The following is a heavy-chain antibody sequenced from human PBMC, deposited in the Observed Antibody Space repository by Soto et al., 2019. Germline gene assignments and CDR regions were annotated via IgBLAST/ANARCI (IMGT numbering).Heavy chain of an antibody. CDR1: GYTFTSYY. Sequence: GASVKVSCKASGYTFTSYYMHWVRQAPGQGLEWMGIINPSGGSTSYAQKFQGRVTMTRDTSTSTVYMELSSLRSEDTAVYYCASSTVTMVRGVFPPYYYFGMDVWGQGTTVTVS. D-gene: IGHD3-10*01. V-gene: IGHV1-46*03. CDR2: INPSGGST. CDR3: ASSTVTMVRGVFPPYYYFGMDV. J-gene: IGHJ6*02.